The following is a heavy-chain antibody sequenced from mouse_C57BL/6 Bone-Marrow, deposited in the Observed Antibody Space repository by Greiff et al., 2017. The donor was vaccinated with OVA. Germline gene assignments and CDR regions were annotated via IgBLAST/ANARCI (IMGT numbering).Heavy chain of an antibody. J-gene: IGHJ2*01. CDR2: IYPGNSDT. CDR3: TRSYYDPYFDY. V-gene: IGHV1-5*01. Sequence: EVQVVESGTVLARPGASVKMSCNTSGYTFTSYWMHWVKQRPGQGLEWIGAIYPGNSDTSYNQKFKGKAKLTAVTSASTAYMELSSLTNEDSAVYYCTRSYYDPYFDYWGQGTTLTVSS. D-gene: IGHD2-4*01. CDR1: GYTFTSYW.